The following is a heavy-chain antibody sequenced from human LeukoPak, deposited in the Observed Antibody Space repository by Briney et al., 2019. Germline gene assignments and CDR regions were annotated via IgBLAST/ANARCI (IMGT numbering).Heavy chain of an antibody. CDR1: GGTFSSYA. CDR2: INPSGGST. Sequence: ASVKVSCKASGGTFSSYAISWVRQAPGQGLEWMAIINPSGGSTSYAQKFQGRVTVTRDTSTSTVYMELSSLRSEDTAVYYCARVYGIAAAGTEFDYWGQGTLVTVSS. D-gene: IGHD6-13*01. V-gene: IGHV1-46*01. J-gene: IGHJ4*02. CDR3: ARVYGIAAAGTEFDY.